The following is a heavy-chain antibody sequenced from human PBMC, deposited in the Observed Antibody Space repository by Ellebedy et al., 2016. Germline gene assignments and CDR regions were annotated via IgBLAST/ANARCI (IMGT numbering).Heavy chain of an antibody. V-gene: IGHV3-64D*06. CDR2: ISSDGTNT. J-gene: IGHJ5*02. CDR3: VKGAGSSDS. Sequence: GESLKISCLASGFTFSSDALHWVRQAPGKGLEYVSAISSDGTNTYYADSVKGRFTISRDNSKNTLYLQMSSLRAEDTAVYYCVKGAGSSDSWGQGILVTVSS. CDR1: GFTFSSDA. D-gene: IGHD6-19*01.